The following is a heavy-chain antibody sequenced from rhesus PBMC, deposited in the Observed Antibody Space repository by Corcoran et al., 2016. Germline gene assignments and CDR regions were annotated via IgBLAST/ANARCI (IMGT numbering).Heavy chain of an antibody. CDR3: ARAGRPYGLDS. V-gene: IGHV4-122*02. CDR1: GGSISDDYY. Sequence: QVQLQESGPGLVKPSETLSLTCAVSGGSISDDYYWSWIRQPPGKGMELIGYIPYSRSTSYNPSLKSRVTIARDTTKNQFSLKLSSVTAADTAVYYCARAGRPYGLDSWGQGVVVTVSS. CDR2: IPYSRST. D-gene: IGHD6-31*01. J-gene: IGHJ6*01.